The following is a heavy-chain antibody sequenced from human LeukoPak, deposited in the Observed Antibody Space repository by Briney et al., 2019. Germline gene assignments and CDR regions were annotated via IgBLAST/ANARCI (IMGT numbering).Heavy chain of an antibody. D-gene: IGHD6-19*01. CDR1: GYTFTGYY. J-gene: IGHJ5*02. V-gene: IGHV1-2*02. Sequence: ASVKVSCKASGYTFTGYYMHWVRQAPGQGLEWMGWINPNSGGTSYAQKFQGRVTMTRDTSISTAYMELSRLRSDDTAVYYCARARIAVAGTGWFDPWGQGTLVTVSS. CDR3: ARARIAVAGTGWFDP. CDR2: INPNSGGT.